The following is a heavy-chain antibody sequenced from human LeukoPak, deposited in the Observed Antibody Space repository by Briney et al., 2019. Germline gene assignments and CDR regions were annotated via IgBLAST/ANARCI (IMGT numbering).Heavy chain of an antibody. CDR1: GFTVSSNY. CDR2: IYSGGST. V-gene: IGHV3-53*01. Sequence: PGGSLRLSCAASGFTVSSNYMSWVRQAPGKGLEWVSVIYSGGSTYYADSVKGRFTISRDNSKNTLYLQMNSLRAEDTAVYYCAGDCRSPGDWYFDLWGRGTLVTVSS. D-gene: IGHD2-15*01. CDR3: AGDCRSPGDWYFDL. J-gene: IGHJ2*01.